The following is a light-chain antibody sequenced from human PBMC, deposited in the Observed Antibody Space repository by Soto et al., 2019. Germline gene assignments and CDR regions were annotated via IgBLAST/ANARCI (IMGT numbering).Light chain of an antibody. CDR1: QSARSS. CDR3: QQYNILPPT. V-gene: IGKV3-15*01. CDR2: DVS. J-gene: IGKJ1*01. Sequence: EEVMRQSAATLSVYTEERATLSCMASQSARSSLGWYQQKPGQAPSLLIYDVSIRATGIPARFNGSGSGTEFTLTISCLQSEDFAVYYCQQYNILPPTFAQGTKVDIK.